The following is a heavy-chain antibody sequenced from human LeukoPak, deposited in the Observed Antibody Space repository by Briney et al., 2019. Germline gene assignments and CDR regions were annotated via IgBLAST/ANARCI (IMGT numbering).Heavy chain of an antibody. Sequence: PSETLSLTCGVSGGSISSTNWWSCVRQPPGEGLEWIGEVHLSGRTNYNPSLRSRVTMSVVTSKNQFSLNLTSVTAADTAIYYCAGYDHSNYLAYWGQGTLVTVSS. CDR1: GGSISSTNW. V-gene: IGHV4-4*02. D-gene: IGHD4-11*01. J-gene: IGHJ4*02. CDR2: VHLSGRT. CDR3: AGYDHSNYLAY.